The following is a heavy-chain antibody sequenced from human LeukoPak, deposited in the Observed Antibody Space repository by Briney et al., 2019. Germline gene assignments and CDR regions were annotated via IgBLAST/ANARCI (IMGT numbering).Heavy chain of an antibody. J-gene: IGHJ5*02. Sequence: SETLSLTCAVYGGSFSGYYRSWIRQPPGKGLEWIGEINHSGSTNYNPSLKSRVTISVDTSKNQFSLKLSSVTAADTAVYYCARAKDIVVVPAAIPENNWFDPWGQGTLVTVSS. V-gene: IGHV4-34*01. CDR2: INHSGST. CDR3: ARAKDIVVVPAAIPENNWFDP. CDR1: GGSFSGYY. D-gene: IGHD2-2*02.